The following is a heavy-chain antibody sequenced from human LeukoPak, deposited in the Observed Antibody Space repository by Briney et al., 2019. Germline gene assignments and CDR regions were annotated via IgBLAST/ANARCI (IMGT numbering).Heavy chain of an antibody. Sequence: PGGSLRLSCAASGFTFSSYGMSWVRQAPGKGLEWVSAISGSGGSTYYAGSVKGRFTISRDNSKNTLYLQMNSLRAEDTAVYYCAKVQSGSGSYYYYYYMDAWGKGTTVTVSS. J-gene: IGHJ6*03. CDR1: GFTFSSYG. V-gene: IGHV3-23*01. D-gene: IGHD3-10*01. CDR2: ISGSGGST. CDR3: AKVQSGSGSYYYYYYMDA.